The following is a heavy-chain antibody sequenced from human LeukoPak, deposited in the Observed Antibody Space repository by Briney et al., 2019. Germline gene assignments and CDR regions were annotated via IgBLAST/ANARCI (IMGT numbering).Heavy chain of an antibody. CDR3: ARTGVDTAMAVYFDY. J-gene: IGHJ4*02. D-gene: IGHD5-18*01. V-gene: IGHV3-11*03. CDR1: GFTFSDYY. Sequence: GGSLRLSCAASGFTFSDYYMSWIRQAPRKGLEWVSCISSSSSSTNYADSVKGRFTISRENDKNSLYLQMNSLRAEDTAVYYCARTGVDTAMAVYFDYWGQGTLVTVSS. CDR2: ISSSSSST.